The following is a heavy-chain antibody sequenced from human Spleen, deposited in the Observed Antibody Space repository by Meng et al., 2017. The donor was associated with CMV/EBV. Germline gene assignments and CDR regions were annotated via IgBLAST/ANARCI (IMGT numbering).Heavy chain of an antibody. V-gene: IGHV1-2*02. Sequence: ASVKVSCKASGYTFIGYYIHWVRQAPGQELEWMGCINPNSGDTNYARKYQGRVTMTRDTSISTAYMELNRLTSDDTAMYFCARDVIPGYNYYGMDVWGQGTTVTVSS. J-gene: IGHJ6*02. CDR1: GYTFIGYY. D-gene: IGHD5-12*01. CDR3: ARDVIPGYNYYGMDV. CDR2: INPNSGDT.